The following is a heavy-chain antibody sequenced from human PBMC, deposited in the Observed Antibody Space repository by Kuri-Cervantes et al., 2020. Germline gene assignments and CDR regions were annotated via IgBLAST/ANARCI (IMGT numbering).Heavy chain of an antibody. Sequence: GSLRLSCAVYGGSFSDYYWSWIRQTPGKGLEWIGEINHSGSTNYNPPLKSRVTISVDKSKNQFSLKLSSVTAADTAVYYCARALGNHRLLFYEDFDPWGQGTLVTVSS. CDR1: GGSFSDYY. CDR2: INHSGST. J-gene: IGHJ5*02. V-gene: IGHV4-34*01. D-gene: IGHD2-21*02. CDR3: ARALGNHRLLFYEDFDP.